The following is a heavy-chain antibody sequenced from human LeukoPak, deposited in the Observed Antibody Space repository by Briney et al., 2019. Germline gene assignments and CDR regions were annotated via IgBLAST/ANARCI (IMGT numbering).Heavy chain of an antibody. CDR3: ARGRKGVVAATGYYYYYMDV. CDR2: IRYDGSNK. D-gene: IGHD2-15*01. V-gene: IGHV3-30*02. Sequence: PGGSLRLSCAASGFTFSRCDMHWVRQAPGKGLEWVAFIRYDGSNKYYADSVKGRFTISRDNSKNTLYLQMNSLRAEDTAVYYCARGRKGVVAATGYYYYYMDVWGKGTTVTISS. CDR1: GFTFSRCD. J-gene: IGHJ6*03.